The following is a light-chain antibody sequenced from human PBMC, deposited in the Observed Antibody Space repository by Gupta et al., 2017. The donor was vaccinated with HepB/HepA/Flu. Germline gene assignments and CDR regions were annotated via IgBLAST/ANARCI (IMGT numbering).Light chain of an antibody. J-gene: IGKJ4*01. CDR2: WAA. CDR1: QNLLYSSNNKNY. CDR3: QQCYSLLS. V-gene: IGKV4-1*01. Sequence: DIVMTQSPDSLAVSLGERATIKCKSSQNLLYSSNNKNYLAWYQQKPGQPPKLLIYWAATRESGVPDRFSGSGSGTDFTLTITSLQAEDVAVYYCQQCYSLLSFGGGTKVEIK.